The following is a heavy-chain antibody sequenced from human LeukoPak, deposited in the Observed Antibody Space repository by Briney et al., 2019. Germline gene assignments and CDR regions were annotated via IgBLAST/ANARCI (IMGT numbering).Heavy chain of an antibody. J-gene: IGHJ3*02. D-gene: IGHD1-26*01. Sequence: ASVKVSCKVSGYTLTELSMHWVRQAPGKGLEWMGGFDPEDGETIYAQKFQGRVTMTEDTSTDTAYMELSSLRSEDTAVYYCATGTPRYNSGSPPFDAFDIWGQGTMVTVSS. CDR3: ATGTPRYNSGSPPFDAFDI. V-gene: IGHV1-24*01. CDR1: GYTLTELS. CDR2: FDPEDGET.